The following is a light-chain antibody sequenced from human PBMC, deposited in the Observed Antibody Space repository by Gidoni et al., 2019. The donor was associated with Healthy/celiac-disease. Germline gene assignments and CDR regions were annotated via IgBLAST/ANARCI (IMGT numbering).Light chain of an antibody. CDR1: QSLLHSNGYNY. CDR3: MQALQTPQX. V-gene: IGKV2-28*01. J-gene: IGKJ4*01. CDR2: LGS. Sequence: DIVMTQSPLSLPVTPGEPASISCRSSQSLLHSNGYNYLDWYLQKPGQSPQLLIYLGSNRASGVPDRFSGSGSGTDFTLKISRVEAEDVGVYYCMQALQTPQXFXGGTKVEIK.